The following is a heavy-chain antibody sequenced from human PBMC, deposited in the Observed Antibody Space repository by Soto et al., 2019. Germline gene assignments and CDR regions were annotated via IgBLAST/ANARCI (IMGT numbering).Heavy chain of an antibody. J-gene: IGHJ4*02. CDR1: GFSFTTAGVA. D-gene: IGHD5-12*01. CDR3: AHSDGGYEIIYFDF. Sequence: QITLQESGPTLVKPTQTLTLTCTFSGFSFTTAGVAVGWIRQTPGGALEGLTLIYYNDDRRFSPSLKTRLTITGDTSKNQVVLPLTNVDPGDTATYFCAHSDGGYEIIYFDFWGQGIPVTVSS. CDR2: IYYNDDR. V-gene: IGHV2-5*01.